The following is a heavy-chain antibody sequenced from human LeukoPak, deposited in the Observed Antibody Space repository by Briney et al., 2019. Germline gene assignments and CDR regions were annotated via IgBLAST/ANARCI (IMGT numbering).Heavy chain of an antibody. Sequence: GGSLRLSCAASGFTFSSYEMNWVRQAPGKGLEWVSYISSSGSTIYYADSVKGRFTISRDNANNSLYLQMNSLRAEDTAVYYCARAWSRVDPFDMWGQGTMVTVSS. D-gene: IGHD2-8*02. V-gene: IGHV3-48*03. CDR1: GFTFSSYE. J-gene: IGHJ3*02. CDR2: ISSSGSTI. CDR3: ARAWSRVDPFDM.